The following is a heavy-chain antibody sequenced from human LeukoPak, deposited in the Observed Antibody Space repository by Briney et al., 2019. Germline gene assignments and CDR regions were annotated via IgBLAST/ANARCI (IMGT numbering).Heavy chain of an antibody. CDR1: GYTFTSYD. CDR2: MNPNSGNT. Sequence: GASVKVSCKASGYTFTSYDINWVRQATGQGLEWMGWMNPNSGNTGYAQKFQGRVTMTRNTSISTAYMELSSLGSEDTAVYYCARAPHSGWVRWFDPWGQGTLVTVSS. D-gene: IGHD6-25*01. CDR3: ARAPHSGWVRWFDP. J-gene: IGHJ5*02. V-gene: IGHV1-8*01.